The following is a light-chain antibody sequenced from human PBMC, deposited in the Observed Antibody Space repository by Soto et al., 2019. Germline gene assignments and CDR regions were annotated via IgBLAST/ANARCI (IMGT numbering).Light chain of an antibody. Sequence: EIVMTHSPATLSVSPGERATLSCRASQSVSNNLAWYQQKPGQAPRLLIYGASTRATAIPARFSGSGSGTEFTLTISSLQSEDFAVYYCHQRQSWPRTFGQGTKVDIK. CDR3: HQRQSWPRT. CDR1: QSVSNN. V-gene: IGKV3-15*01. J-gene: IGKJ1*01. CDR2: GAS.